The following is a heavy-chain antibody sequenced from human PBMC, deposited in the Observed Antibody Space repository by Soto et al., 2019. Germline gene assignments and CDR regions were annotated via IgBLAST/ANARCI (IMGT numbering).Heavy chain of an antibody. CDR3: AREVTMTTVTSSFDY. Sequence: ASVTVSCKASGYTFTSYGISWVRQAPGQGLEWMGWISAYNGNTNYAQKLQGRVTMTTDTSTSTAYMELRSLRSDDTAVYYCAREVTMTTVTSSFDYWGQGTLVTVSS. V-gene: IGHV1-18*01. CDR1: GYTFTSYG. D-gene: IGHD4-17*01. CDR2: ISAYNGNT. J-gene: IGHJ4*02.